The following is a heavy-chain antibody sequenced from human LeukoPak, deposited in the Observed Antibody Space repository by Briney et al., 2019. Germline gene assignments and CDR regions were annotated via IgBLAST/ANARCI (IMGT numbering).Heavy chain of an antibody. CDR3: ARGRAYELQNAFDF. CDR2: VFPNGNA. Sequence: PSETLSLTCSVSGGSMNHYYWTWLRQSAGKGLEWIGRVFPNGNADYNASLTSRPPLSIDTSRSHFSLNLRSVTAADTAVYYCARGRAYELQNAFDFWGQGAVVIVS. D-gene: IGHD5-12*01. J-gene: IGHJ3*01. CDR1: GGSMNHYY. V-gene: IGHV4-4*07.